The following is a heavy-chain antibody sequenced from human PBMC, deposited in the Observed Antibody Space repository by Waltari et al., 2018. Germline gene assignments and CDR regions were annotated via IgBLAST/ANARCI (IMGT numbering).Heavy chain of an antibody. J-gene: IGHJ4*02. V-gene: IGHV3-33*01. CDR1: GFPFRRFG. D-gene: IGHD2-15*01. CDR2: IWHDGSNE. Sequence: QVQLVESGGRVVQPGRSRSLPCAAAGFPFRRFGIHWVRQAPGKGLEWVAVIWHDGSNEYYVDSVKGRFTISRDNSKNTLYLQMNSLRAEDSAVYYCASQSTTLFDYWGQGTLVTVSS. CDR3: ASQSTTLFDY.